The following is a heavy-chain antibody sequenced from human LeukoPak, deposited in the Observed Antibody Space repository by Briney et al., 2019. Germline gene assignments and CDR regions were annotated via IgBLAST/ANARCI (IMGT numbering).Heavy chain of an antibody. J-gene: IGHJ4*02. CDR2: IWYDGSNK. Sequence: PGGSLRLSCAASGFTFSSYGMHWVRQAPGKGLEWVAVIWYDGSNKYYADSVKGRFTISRDNAKNTLYLQMNSLRAEDTAVYYCARALDGSGSRSLDSWGQGTLVTVSS. CDR3: ARALDGSGSRSLDS. D-gene: IGHD3-10*01. V-gene: IGHV3-33*01. CDR1: GFTFSSYG.